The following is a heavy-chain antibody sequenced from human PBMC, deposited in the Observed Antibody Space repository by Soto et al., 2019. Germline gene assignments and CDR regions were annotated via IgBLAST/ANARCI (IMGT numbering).Heavy chain of an antibody. V-gene: IGHV3-7*03. CDR2: IKQDGSEK. Sequence: GGSLRLSCAASGFTFSSYWMSWVRQAPGKGLEWVANIKQDGSEKYYVDSVKGRFAISRDNAKNSLYLQMNSLRAEDTAFYFCARSPRSSPYFDYWGQGALVTVSS. CDR1: GFTFSSYW. J-gene: IGHJ4*02. CDR3: ARSPRSSPYFDY. D-gene: IGHD6-13*01.